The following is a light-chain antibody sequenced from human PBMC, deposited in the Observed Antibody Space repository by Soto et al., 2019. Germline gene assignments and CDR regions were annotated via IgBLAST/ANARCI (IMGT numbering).Light chain of an antibody. CDR3: GTWDSSLSAGV. Sequence: QSVLTQPPSVSATRGQTVTISCSGSNSNIGNNYVSWYQQLPGTAPKLLIYDNNKRPSEIPDRFSGSKSGPSATLGITGLQTGDEADYYCGTWDSSLSAGVFGTGTKVTVL. V-gene: IGLV1-51*01. J-gene: IGLJ1*01. CDR1: NSNIGNNY. CDR2: DNN.